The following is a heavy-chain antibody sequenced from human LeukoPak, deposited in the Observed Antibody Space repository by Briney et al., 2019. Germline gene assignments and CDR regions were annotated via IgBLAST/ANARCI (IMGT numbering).Heavy chain of an antibody. CDR1: GFTVSSNY. CDR2: IYSGGST. J-gene: IGHJ4*02. D-gene: IGHD2-15*01. CDR3: ARGGDIVVVVAASSPFDY. V-gene: IGHV3-53*05. Sequence: PGGSLRLSCAASGFTVSSNYMSWVRQAPGKGLEWVSVIYSGGSTYYADSVKGRFTISRDNSKNTLYLQMNSLRAEDTAVYYCARGGDIVVVVAASSPFDYWGQGTLVTVSS.